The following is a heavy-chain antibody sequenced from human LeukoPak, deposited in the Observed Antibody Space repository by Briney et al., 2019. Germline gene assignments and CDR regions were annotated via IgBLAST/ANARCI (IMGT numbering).Heavy chain of an antibody. D-gene: IGHD5-18*01. Sequence: AETLSLTCAVYGGSFSGYYWSWIRQPPGKGLEWMGEINQSGSTNYSPSLKSRVTISVDTSKKQFSLKLNAVTAAETAVYYCARALSGNLPTAMLTSGIDYWGQGTLVTVSS. CDR2: INQSGST. V-gene: IGHV4-34*01. CDR1: GGSFSGYY. J-gene: IGHJ4*02. CDR3: ARALSGNLPTAMLTSGIDY.